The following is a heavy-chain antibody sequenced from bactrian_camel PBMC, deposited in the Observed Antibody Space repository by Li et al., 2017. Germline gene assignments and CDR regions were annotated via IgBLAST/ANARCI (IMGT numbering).Heavy chain of an antibody. Sequence: VQLVESGGGSVQAGGALRLSCEVSGYTYSGYCMGWFRGELRDEIATIDSEGSITYADSMKGRFTISKDDAKRTLYLQMDSLKAEDTAMYYCAADSAVVPGEELLPDLNYWGQGTQVTVS. V-gene: IGHV3S24*01. CDR3: AADSAVVPGEELLPDLNY. D-gene: IGHD6*01. J-gene: IGHJ4*01. CDR1: GYTYSGYC. CDR2: IDSEGSI.